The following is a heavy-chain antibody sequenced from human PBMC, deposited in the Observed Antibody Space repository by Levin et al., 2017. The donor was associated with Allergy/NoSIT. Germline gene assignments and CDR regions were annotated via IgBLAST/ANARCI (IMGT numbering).Heavy chain of an antibody. J-gene: IGHJ5*02. V-gene: IGHV3-7*03. CDR2: IKPDGTDK. CDR3: ARDTTVGGEA. CDR1: GFAFDNYR. D-gene: IGHD4-11*01. Sequence: GGSLRLSCAASGFAFDNYRMTWVRQSPGKGLEWVANIKPDGTDKYYAESVKGRFTISRDNARSSLFLQMNYLGTDDTAVYFCARDTTVGGEAWGQGTLVTVSS.